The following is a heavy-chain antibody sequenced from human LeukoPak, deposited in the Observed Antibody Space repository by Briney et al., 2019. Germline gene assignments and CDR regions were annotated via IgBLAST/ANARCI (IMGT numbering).Heavy chain of an antibody. CDR3: AKRDY. V-gene: IGHV3-48*01. CDR1: GFTFSNSS. J-gene: IGHJ4*02. CDR2: ISFSNTTI. Sequence: GGSLRLSCAASGFTFSNSSVNWVRQSPGKGLEWISYISFSNTTIYYADSVKGRFTISRDNSKNTLYLQMKSLRAEDTAVYYCAKRDYWGQGTLVTVSS.